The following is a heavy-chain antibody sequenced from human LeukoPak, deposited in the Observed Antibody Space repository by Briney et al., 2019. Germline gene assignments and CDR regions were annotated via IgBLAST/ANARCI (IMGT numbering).Heavy chain of an antibody. CDR1: GYTFINFD. CDR3: ASLLTYTSGWFLY. D-gene: IGHD6-19*01. Sequence: ASVKVSCKASGYTFINFDINWVRQATGQGLEWMGWMNPNSGNTGYAQKFQGRVTITRNTSISTAYMELSSLRSEDTAVYYCASLLTYTSGWFLYWGQGTLVTVSS. V-gene: IGHV1-8*03. J-gene: IGHJ4*02. CDR2: MNPNSGNT.